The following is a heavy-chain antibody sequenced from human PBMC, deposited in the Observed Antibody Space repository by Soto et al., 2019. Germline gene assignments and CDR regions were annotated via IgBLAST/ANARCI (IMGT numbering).Heavy chain of an antibody. D-gene: IGHD3-9*01. V-gene: IGHV1-69*01. J-gene: IGHJ4*02. Sequence: QVQLVQSGAEVKKPGSSVKVSCKASGGTFSSYAISWVRQAPGQGLEWMGGIIPIFGTANYAQKFQGRVTITADESTSTAYMELSSLRSEDTAVYYCARGAGHYDILTGYSRIFDYWGQGTLVTVSS. CDR3: ARGAGHYDILTGYSRIFDY. CDR1: GGTFSSYA. CDR2: IIPIFGTA.